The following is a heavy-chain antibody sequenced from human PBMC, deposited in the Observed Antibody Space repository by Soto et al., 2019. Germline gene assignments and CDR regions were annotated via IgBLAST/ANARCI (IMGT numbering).Heavy chain of an antibody. V-gene: IGHV1-58*01. J-gene: IGHJ5*02. Sequence: EASVKVSCKASGFTFTSSAVQWVRQARGQRLEWIGWIVVGSGNTNYAQKLRGRVTITADESTSTAYMEVSSLRSEDTAVYYCVRASGRGWYNWFDPWGQGTLVTVSS. D-gene: IGHD6-19*01. CDR2: IVVGSGNT. CDR1: GFTFTSSA. CDR3: VRASGRGWYNWFDP.